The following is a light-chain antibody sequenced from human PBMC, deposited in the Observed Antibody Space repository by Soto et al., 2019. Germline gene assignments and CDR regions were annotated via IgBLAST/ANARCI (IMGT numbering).Light chain of an antibody. CDR2: GAS. CDR1: QSVSSN. CDR3: QQYNNWPPLIT. J-gene: IGKJ5*01. V-gene: IGKV3-15*01. Sequence: EIVMTQSPATLSVSPGERATLSCRASQSVSSNLAWYQQKPGQAPRLLIYGASTRATGIPARFSGSGSGTEFTLTISSLQSEDFAVYYCQQYNNWPPLITFGQGTGLEIK.